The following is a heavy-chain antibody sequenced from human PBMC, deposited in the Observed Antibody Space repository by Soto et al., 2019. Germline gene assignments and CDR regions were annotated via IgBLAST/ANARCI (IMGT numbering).Heavy chain of an antibody. D-gene: IGHD2-15*01. V-gene: IGHV3-74*01. CDR3: ARGHCSGGSCYSDVDDAFDI. CDR1: GFTFSSYW. J-gene: IGHJ3*02. Sequence: GGSLRLSCAASGFTFSSYWMHWVRQAPGKGLVWVSRINSDGSSTSYADSVKGRFTISRDNAKNTLYLQMNSLRAEDTAVYYCARGHCSGGSCYSDVDDAFDIWGQGTMVTVSS. CDR2: INSDGSST.